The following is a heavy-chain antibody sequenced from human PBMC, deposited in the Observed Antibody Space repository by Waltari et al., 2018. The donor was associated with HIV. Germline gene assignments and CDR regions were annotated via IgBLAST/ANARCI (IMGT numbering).Heavy chain of an antibody. Sequence: EVQLVESGGGLVQPGGSLRLSCAASGFTVSSNYMNWVRQAPGQGWKWVAFIYSGGNTYYADSVKGRFTISRNNSKNTLYLQMNSLRAEDTAVYYCARGISMIVVVNQNQWGAFDIWGQGTMVTVSS. CDR2: IYSGGNT. CDR3: ARGISMIVVVNQNQWGAFDI. CDR1: GFTVSSNY. D-gene: IGHD3-22*01. V-gene: IGHV3-66*01. J-gene: IGHJ3*02.